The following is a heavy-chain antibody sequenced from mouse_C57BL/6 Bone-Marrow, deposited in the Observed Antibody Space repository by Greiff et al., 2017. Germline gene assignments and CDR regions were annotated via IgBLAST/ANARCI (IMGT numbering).Heavy chain of an antibody. V-gene: IGHV1-81*01. J-gene: IGHJ2*01. CDR1: GYTFTSYG. D-gene: IGHD2-2*01. CDR2: IYPRSGNT. Sequence: QVQLQQSGAELARPGASVKLSCKASGYTFTSYGISWVKQRTGQGLEWIGEIYPRSGNTYYNEKFKGKATLTADKSSSTAYMELRSLTSEDSAVYFCASPYGYGDGFDYWGQGTTLTVSS. CDR3: ASPYGYGDGFDY.